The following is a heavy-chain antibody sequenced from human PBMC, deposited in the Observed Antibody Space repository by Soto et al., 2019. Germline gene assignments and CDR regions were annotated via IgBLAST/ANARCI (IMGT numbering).Heavy chain of an antibody. J-gene: IGHJ6*02. CDR3: ARGRGVRGVIGYYYYGMDV. CDR1: GGSFSGYY. D-gene: IGHD3-10*01. CDR2: INHSGST. V-gene: IGHV4-34*01. Sequence: SETLSLTCAVYGGSFSGYYWSWIRQPPGKGLEWIGEINHSGSTNYNPSLKSRVTISVDTYKNQFSLKLSSVTAADTAVYYCARGRGVRGVIGYYYYGMDVWGQGTTVT.